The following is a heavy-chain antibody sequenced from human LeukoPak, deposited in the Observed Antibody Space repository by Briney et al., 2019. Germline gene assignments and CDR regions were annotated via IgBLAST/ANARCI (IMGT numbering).Heavy chain of an antibody. D-gene: IGHD6-19*01. CDR2: ISYDGSNK. J-gene: IGHJ4*02. Sequence: GGSLRLSCAASGFTFSSYWMNWARQAPGKGLEWVAVISYDGSNKYYADSVKGRFTISRDNSKNTLYLQMNSLRAEDTAVYYSARGGESGWYYFDYWGQGTLVTVSS. V-gene: IGHV3-30-3*01. CDR1: GFTFSSYW. CDR3: ARGGESGWYYFDY.